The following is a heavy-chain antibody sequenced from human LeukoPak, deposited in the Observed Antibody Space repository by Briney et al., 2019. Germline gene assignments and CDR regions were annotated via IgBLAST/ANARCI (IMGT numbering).Heavy chain of an antibody. CDR3: ARDKEQWLVRGYFEY. V-gene: IGHV3-21*01. CDR2: ISSSSTYI. Sequence: GGSLRLSCAASGFTLSSYSMNWVRQAPGKGLEWVSSISSSSTYIYYADSVKGRFTISRDNAKNSLYLQMNSLRAEDTAVYYCARDKEQWLVRGYFEYWGQGTLVTVSS. D-gene: IGHD6-19*01. J-gene: IGHJ4*02. CDR1: GFTLSSYS.